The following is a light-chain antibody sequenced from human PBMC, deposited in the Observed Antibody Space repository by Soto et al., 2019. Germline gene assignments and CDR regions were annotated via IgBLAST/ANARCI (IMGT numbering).Light chain of an antibody. CDR1: QSITSKF. CDR2: GAF. J-gene: IGKJ1*01. CDR3: PQYGRSPT. V-gene: IGKV3-20*01. Sequence: ILLTRSPGTMALAPGERATLSCRASQSITSKFLAWYQQKPGQAPMLLIYGAFTRATGLTDRFSGSGSGTDSTLTISRLETEDFAVYYCPQYGRSPTFGQGTKGGYQ.